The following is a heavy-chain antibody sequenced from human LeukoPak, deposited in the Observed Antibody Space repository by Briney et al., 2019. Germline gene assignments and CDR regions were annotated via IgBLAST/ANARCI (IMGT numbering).Heavy chain of an antibody. CDR2: ISSSSSYI. D-gene: IGHD6-13*01. J-gene: IGHJ5*02. Sequence: GGSLRLSCAASGFTFSSYSMNWVRQAPGKGLEWVSSISSSSSYIYYADSVKGRFTISRDNAKNSLYLQMNSLRAEDTAVYYCAGSSSFSSSWVNWFDPWGQGTLVTVSS. V-gene: IGHV3-21*01. CDR1: GFTFSSYS. CDR3: AGSSSFSSSWVNWFDP.